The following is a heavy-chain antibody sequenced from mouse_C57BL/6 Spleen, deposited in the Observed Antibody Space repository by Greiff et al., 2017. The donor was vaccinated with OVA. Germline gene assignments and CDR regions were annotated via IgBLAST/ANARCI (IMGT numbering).Heavy chain of an antibody. Sequence: QVQLKQSGAELVRPGASVTLSCKASGYTFTDYEMHWVKQTPVHGLEWIGAIDPETGGTAYNQKFKGKAILTADKSSSTAYMELRSLTSEDSAVYYCTRGLYGYFDVWGTGTTVTVSS. J-gene: IGHJ1*03. CDR1: GYTFTDYE. V-gene: IGHV1-15*01. CDR3: TRGLYGYFDV. D-gene: IGHD2-13*01. CDR2: IDPETGGT.